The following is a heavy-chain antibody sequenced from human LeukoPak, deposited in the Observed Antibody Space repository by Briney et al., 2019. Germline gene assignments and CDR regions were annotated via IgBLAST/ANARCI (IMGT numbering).Heavy chain of an antibody. D-gene: IGHD3-9*01. CDR2: ISSSSSYI. CDR1: GFTFSSYS. J-gene: IGHJ4*02. CDR3: ARDPSLRYFDWSHPHFDY. V-gene: IGHV3-21*01. Sequence: GGSLRLSCAASGFTFSSYSMNWVRQAPGKGLEWVSSISSSSSYIYYADSVKGRFTISRDNAKNSLYLQMNSLRAEDTAVYYCARDPSLRYFDWSHPHFDYWGQGTLVTVSS.